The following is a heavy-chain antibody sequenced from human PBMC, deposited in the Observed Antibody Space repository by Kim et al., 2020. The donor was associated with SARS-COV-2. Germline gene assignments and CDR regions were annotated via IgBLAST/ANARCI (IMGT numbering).Heavy chain of an antibody. CDR3: ATPLGRYGGNPTSPIYYYYGMDV. D-gene: IGHD2-15*01. V-gene: IGHV1-24*01. J-gene: IGHJ6*02. CDR2: FDPEDGET. CDR1: GYTLTELS. Sequence: ASVKVSCKVSGYTLTELSMHWVRQAPGKGLEWMGGFDPEDGETIYAQKFQGRVTMTEDTSTDTAYMELSSLRSEDTAVYYCATPLGRYGGNPTSPIYYYYGMDVWGQGTTVTVSS.